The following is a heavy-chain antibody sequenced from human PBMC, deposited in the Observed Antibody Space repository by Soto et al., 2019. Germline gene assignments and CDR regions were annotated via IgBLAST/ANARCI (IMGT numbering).Heavy chain of an antibody. V-gene: IGHV4-38-2*02. CDR3: AALWFGELAFND. CDR1: GYSIRSGYY. Sequence: SETLSLTCSVSGYSIRSGYYWGWVRQAPGKGLEWLGSVYHNGIMFHNPSFQSRVTISVDTSKNQFSLNLRSVTAADTAVYYCAALWFGELAFNDWGHGSLVTVSS. J-gene: IGHJ1*01. CDR2: VYHNGIM. D-gene: IGHD3-10*01.